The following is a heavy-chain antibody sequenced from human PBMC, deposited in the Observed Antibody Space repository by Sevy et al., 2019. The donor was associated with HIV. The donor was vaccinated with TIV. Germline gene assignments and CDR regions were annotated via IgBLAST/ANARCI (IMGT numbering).Heavy chain of an antibody. V-gene: IGHV3-64*01. J-gene: IGHJ3*02. D-gene: IGHD3-22*01. Sequence: GGSLRLSCAASGFTFSSYAMHWVRQAPGKGLEYVSAISSNGGSTYYANSVNGRFTISRDNSKNTLYLQMASMRAEDMAVYYCARGFDSSGLGAFDIWGQGTMVTVSS. CDR1: GFTFSSYA. CDR3: ARGFDSSGLGAFDI. CDR2: ISSNGGST.